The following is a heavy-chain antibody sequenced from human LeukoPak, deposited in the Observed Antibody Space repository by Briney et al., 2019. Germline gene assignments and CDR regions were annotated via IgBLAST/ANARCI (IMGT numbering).Heavy chain of an antibody. D-gene: IGHD1-26*01. CDR1: GFTFNSYS. V-gene: IGHV3-21*01. CDR3: ARDKASGSSYGSSFHF. CDR2: ISTSSTYI. Sequence: GGSLRLSCAASGFTFNSYSMNWVRQAPGKGLEWVPSISTSSTYIHYADSVKGRFTISRDSAKNSLYLQMNSLRVEDTALYYCARDKASGSSYGSSFHFWGQGTMVTVSS. J-gene: IGHJ3*01.